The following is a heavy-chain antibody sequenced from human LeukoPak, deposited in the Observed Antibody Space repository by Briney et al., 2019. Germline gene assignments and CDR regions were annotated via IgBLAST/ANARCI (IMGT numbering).Heavy chain of an antibody. Sequence: GGSLRLSCAGSGFTFNTYAMSWVRQAPGKGLEWVSAISGSGGSTYYADSVRGRFTISRDISKNTLYLQINSLRADDTAVYYCAKAMGTKGYFDYWGQGTLVTVSS. CDR3: AKAMGTKGYFDY. V-gene: IGHV3-23*01. D-gene: IGHD7-27*01. CDR2: ISGSGGST. CDR1: GFTFNTYA. J-gene: IGHJ4*02.